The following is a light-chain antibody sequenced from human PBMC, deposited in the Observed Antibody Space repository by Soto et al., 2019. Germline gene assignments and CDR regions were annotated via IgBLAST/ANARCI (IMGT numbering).Light chain of an antibody. CDR2: DAT. V-gene: IGLV2-11*01. CDR1: TSDLGSYDY. CDR3: CSFSGTSTLYV. Sequence: QSVLTQPRSVSGSPGQSVTISCTGTTSDLGSYDYVSWYQQHPGRAPKLMIYDATKRPSGVPDRFSGSKSGNTASLTISRLQAEDEADYYCCSFSGTSTLYVFGTGTKLTVL. J-gene: IGLJ1*01.